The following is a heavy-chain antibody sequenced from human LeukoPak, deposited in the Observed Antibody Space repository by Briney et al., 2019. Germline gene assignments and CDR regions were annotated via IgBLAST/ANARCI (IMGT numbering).Heavy chain of an antibody. CDR3: ARLRRQWLWRNFEIGFDY. V-gene: IGHV4-39*01. CDR2: IYYSGST. Sequence: SETLSLTCTVSGGSISSSSYYWGWIRQPPGKGLEWIGSIYYSGSTYYNPSLKSRVTISVDTSKNQFSLKLSSVTAADTAVYYCARLRRQWLWRNFEIGFDYWGQGTLVTVAS. CDR1: GGSISSSSYY. J-gene: IGHJ4*02. D-gene: IGHD6-19*01.